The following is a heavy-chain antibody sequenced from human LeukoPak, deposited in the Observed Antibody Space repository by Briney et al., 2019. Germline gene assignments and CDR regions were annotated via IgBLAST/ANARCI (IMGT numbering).Heavy chain of an antibody. J-gene: IGHJ5*02. Sequence: ASVKVSCKASGYTFTGYYMHWVRQAPGQGLEWMGRINPNSGGTNYAQKFQGRVTMTRDTSISTAYMELSRLRSDGTAVYYCARALTYYDSSGYYQVHWFDPWGQGTLVTVSS. CDR2: INPNSGGT. CDR1: GYTFTGYY. D-gene: IGHD3-22*01. V-gene: IGHV1-2*06. CDR3: ARALTYYDSSGYYQVHWFDP.